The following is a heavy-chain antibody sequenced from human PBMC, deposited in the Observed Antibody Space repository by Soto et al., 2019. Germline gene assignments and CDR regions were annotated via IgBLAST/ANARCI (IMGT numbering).Heavy chain of an antibody. D-gene: IGHD1-26*01. V-gene: IGHV1-18*01. CDR2: ISAYNGNT. Sequence: QVQLVQSGAEVKKPGASVKVSCKASGYTFTSYGISWVRQAPGQGLEWMGWISAYNGNTNYAQKLQGRVTMTTDTSTSTAYMELRSRRADDTAVDYCARDDFSGSYRLKGNFDYWGQGTLVTVSS. CDR3: ARDDFSGSYRLKGNFDY. J-gene: IGHJ4*02. CDR1: GYTFTSYG.